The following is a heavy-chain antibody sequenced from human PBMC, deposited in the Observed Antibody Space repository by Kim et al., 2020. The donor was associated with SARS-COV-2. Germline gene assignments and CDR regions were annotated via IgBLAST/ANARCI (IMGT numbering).Heavy chain of an antibody. Sequence: SETLSLTCAVYGGSFSGYYWSWIRQPPGKGLEWIGEINHSGSTNYNPSLKSRVTISVDTSKNQFSLKLSSVTAADTAVYYCARDRVGYCTNGVCYNDDN. J-gene: IGHJ5*01. CDR1: GGSFSGYY. V-gene: IGHV4-34*01. D-gene: IGHD2-8*01. CDR2: INHSGST. CDR3: ARDRVGYCTNGVCYNDDN.